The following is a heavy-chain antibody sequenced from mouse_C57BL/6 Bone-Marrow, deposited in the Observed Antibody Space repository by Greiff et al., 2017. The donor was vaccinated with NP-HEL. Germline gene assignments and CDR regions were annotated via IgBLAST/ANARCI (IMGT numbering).Heavy chain of an antibody. Sequence: VESGGGLVKPGGSLKLSCAASGFTFSSYAMSWVRQTPEKRLEWVATISDGGSYTYYPDNVKGRFTISRDNAKNNLYLQMSHLKSEDTAMYYCAREELWTLDYWGQGTTLTVSS. CDR1: GFTFSSYA. D-gene: IGHD1-1*02. CDR2: ISDGGSYT. V-gene: IGHV5-4*01. CDR3: AREELWTLDY. J-gene: IGHJ2*01.